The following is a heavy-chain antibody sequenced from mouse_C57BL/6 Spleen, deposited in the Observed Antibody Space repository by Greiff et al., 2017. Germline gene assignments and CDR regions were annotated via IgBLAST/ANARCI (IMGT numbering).Heavy chain of an antibody. Sequence: QVQLQQSGVELVRPGASVTLSCKASGYTFTDYEMHWVKQTPVHGLEWIGAIDPETGGTAYNQKFKGKAILTADKSSSTAYMELRSLTSEDSAVYYCTRNYEFAYWGQGTLVTVSA. D-gene: IGHD2-1*01. CDR1: GYTFTDYE. CDR3: TRNYEFAY. J-gene: IGHJ3*01. V-gene: IGHV1-15*01. CDR2: IDPETGGT.